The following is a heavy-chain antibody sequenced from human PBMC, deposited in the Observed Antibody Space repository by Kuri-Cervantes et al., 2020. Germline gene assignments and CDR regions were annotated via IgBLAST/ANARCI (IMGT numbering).Heavy chain of an antibody. D-gene: IGHD6-13*01. CDR2: ISYDGSNK. J-gene: IGHJ5*02. CDR3: ARAGVPERGIAEPRGS. CDR1: GFTFSSYA. V-gene: IGHV3-30*14. Sequence: GGSLRLSCAASGFTFSSYAMHWVRQAPGKGLEWVAVISYDGSNKYYADSVKGRFTISRDNSQNTLYLQMNSLRAEDTAVYYCARAGVPERGIAEPRGSWGQGTLVTVSS.